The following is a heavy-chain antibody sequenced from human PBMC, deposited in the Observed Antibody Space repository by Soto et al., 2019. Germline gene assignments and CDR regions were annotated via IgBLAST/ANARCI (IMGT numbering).Heavy chain of an antibody. J-gene: IGHJ4*02. V-gene: IGHV3-9*01. Sequence: PGGSLRLSCAASGFTFDDYAMHWVRQAPGKGLEWVSGISWNSGSIGYADSVKGRFTISRDNAKNSLYLQMNSLRAEDTALYYCAKDVGATTEYFDYWGQGTLVTVSS. D-gene: IGHD1-26*01. CDR3: AKDVGATTEYFDY. CDR2: ISWNSGSI. CDR1: GFTFDDYA.